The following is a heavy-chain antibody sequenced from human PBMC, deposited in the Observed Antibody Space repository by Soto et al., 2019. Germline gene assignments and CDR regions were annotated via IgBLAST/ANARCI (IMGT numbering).Heavy chain of an antibody. CDR3: ARTSGDYGLSKYFQH. CDR2: IYYSGTT. V-gene: IGHV4-61*01. Sequence: SETLSLTCTVSGGSVSSGSYYWSWIRQPPGKGLEWIGYIYYSGTTFHNPSLKNRDSKSVDTSKKLFSLKLSSMTAADTAVYYCARTSGDYGLSKYFQHWGQGTLVTVSS. D-gene: IGHD4-17*01. CDR1: GGSVSSGSYY. J-gene: IGHJ1*01.